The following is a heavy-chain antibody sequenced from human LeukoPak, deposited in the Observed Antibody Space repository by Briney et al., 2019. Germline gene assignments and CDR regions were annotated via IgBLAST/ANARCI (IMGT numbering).Heavy chain of an antibody. CDR2: IEQDGSEK. Sequence: GGSLRLAWAASGFTFSSYWMSWVRQAPGKGLEWVANIEQDGSEKYYVDSVKGRFTISRDNAKNSLYLQMNSLRAEDTAVYYCARAHDYGRLFDPWGQGTLVTVSS. V-gene: IGHV3-7*01. D-gene: IGHD4-17*01. CDR1: GFTFSSYW. CDR3: ARAHDYGRLFDP. J-gene: IGHJ5*02.